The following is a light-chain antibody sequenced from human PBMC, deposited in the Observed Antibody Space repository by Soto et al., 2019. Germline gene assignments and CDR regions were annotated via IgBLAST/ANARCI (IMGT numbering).Light chain of an antibody. V-gene: IGLV1-40*01. CDR3: QSYDSSLSGHVV. CDR1: SSNIGAGYD. CDR2: GNS. J-gene: IGLJ2*01. Sequence: QSVLTQPPSVSGAPGQRVTISCTGSSSNIGAGYDVHSYQQLPGTAPKLLIYGNSNRPSGVPDRFSGSKSGTSASLAITGLQAEDEADYYCQSYDSSLSGHVVFGGGTKLTVL.